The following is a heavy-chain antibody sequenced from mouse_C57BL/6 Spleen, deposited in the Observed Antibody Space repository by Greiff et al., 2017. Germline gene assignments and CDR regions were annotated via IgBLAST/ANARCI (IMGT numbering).Heavy chain of an antibody. CDR1: GYAFSSSW. CDR3: ARGGYYDGYWYFDV. V-gene: IGHV1-82*01. CDR2: IYPGDGDT. J-gene: IGHJ1*03. D-gene: IGHD1-1*01. Sequence: QVQLQQSGPELVKPGASVKISCKASGYAFSSSWMNWVKQRPGKGLERIGRIYPGDGDTNYNGKFKGKATLTADKSSSTAYMQLSSLTSEDSAVYVCARGGYYDGYWYFDVWGTGTTVTVSS.